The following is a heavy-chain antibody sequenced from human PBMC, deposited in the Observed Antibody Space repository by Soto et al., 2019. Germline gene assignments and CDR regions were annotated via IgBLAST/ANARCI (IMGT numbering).Heavy chain of an antibody. V-gene: IGHV5-51*01. D-gene: IGHD3-22*01. CDR2: IYPGDSNT. CDR1: GYSFTSYW. J-gene: IGHJ6*02. CDR3: ARHVGVVQYYNYYGMDV. Sequence: VESLKISCKGSGYSFTSYWIGWVRQMPGKGLEWMGIIYPGDSNTRYSPSFQGQVTISADKSISTAYLQWSSLKASDTAMYYCARHVGVVQYYNYYGMDVWGQGTTVTVSS.